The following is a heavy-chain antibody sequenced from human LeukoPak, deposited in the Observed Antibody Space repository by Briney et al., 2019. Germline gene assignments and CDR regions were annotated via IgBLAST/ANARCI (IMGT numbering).Heavy chain of an antibody. CDR1: GGTFSSYA. V-gene: IGHV1-69*13. J-gene: IGHJ4*02. CDR3: ASRWMAPAGTELGGFDY. Sequence: SVKVSCKASGGTFSSYAISWVRQAPGQGLEWMGGIIPIFGTANYAQKFQGRVTITADESTSTAYMELSSLRSEDTAVYYCASRWMAPAGTELGGFDYWGQGTLVTVSS. CDR2: IIPIFGTA. D-gene: IGHD6-13*01.